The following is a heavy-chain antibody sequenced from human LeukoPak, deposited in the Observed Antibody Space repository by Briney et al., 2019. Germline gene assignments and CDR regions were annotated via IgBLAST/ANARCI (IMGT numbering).Heavy chain of an antibody. V-gene: IGHV4-59*01. J-gene: IGHJ6*02. Sequence: SETLSLTCTVSGGSISRDYWSWIRQPPGKGLGRIGYIYYTGSTNYNPSLKSRVTISVDTSKNQFSLKLSSVTAADTAVYYCARDRGDIVATSHYGMDVWGQGTTVTVSS. CDR2: IYYTGST. CDR3: ARDRGDIVATSHYGMDV. D-gene: IGHD5-12*01. CDR1: GGSISRDY.